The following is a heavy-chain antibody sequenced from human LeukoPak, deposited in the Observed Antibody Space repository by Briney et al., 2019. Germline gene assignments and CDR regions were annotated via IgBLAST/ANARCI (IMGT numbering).Heavy chain of an antibody. Sequence: GALVKVSRKASGGTFSSYVISWVRQAPGQGLEWMGGIIPIFGTTNYAQKFQGRVTITADESTSTAYMELSSLRSEDTAVYYCARQGYCSGASCRAIDYWGQGTLVTVSS. CDR2: IIPIFGTT. CDR3: ARQGYCSGASCRAIDY. J-gene: IGHJ4*02. V-gene: IGHV1-69*01. CDR1: GGTFSSYV. D-gene: IGHD2-15*01.